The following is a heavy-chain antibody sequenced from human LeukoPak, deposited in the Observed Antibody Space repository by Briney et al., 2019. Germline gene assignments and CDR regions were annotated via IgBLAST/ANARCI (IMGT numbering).Heavy chain of an antibody. Sequence: PGGSLRLSCAASGFTFRVYYMSWIRQAPGKGREWVSFISSSSHDSHTNYAESVRGRFGISRDDGQNSLYLQMNSLRAEDTALYYCATLRDYAWTHWGQGTLVTVSS. CDR1: GFTFRVYY. J-gene: IGHJ4*02. CDR3: ATLRDYAWTH. CDR2: ISSSSHDSHT. V-gene: IGHV3-11*06. D-gene: IGHD4-17*01.